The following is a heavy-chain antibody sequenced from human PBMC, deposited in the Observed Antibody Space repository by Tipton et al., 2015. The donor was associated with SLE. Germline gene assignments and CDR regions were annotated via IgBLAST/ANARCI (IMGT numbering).Heavy chain of an antibody. CDR3: ARNTGWYKTDY. CDR1: GGSISSYY. CDR2: IYTSGST. J-gene: IGHJ4*02. Sequence: TLSLTCTVSGGSISSYYWNWIRQPAGRGLEWIGRIYTSGSTNYNPSLKSRVTMSLDSSKNQLSLRLSSVTAADTAVYYCARNTGWYKTDYWGQGTLVTVSS. D-gene: IGHD6-19*01. V-gene: IGHV4-4*07.